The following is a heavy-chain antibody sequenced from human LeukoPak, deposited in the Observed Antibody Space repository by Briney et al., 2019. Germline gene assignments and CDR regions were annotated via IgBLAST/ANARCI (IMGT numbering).Heavy chain of an antibody. CDR3: ARDGFGLVDI. Sequence: GGTLRLSCAASGFTFSSYGMSWVRQAPGKGLEWVSAISGSGGSTYYADSVKGRFTISRDNSKNTLYLQMNSLRAEDTAVYYCARDGFGLVDIWGQGTMVTVSS. CDR2: ISGSGGST. V-gene: IGHV3-23*01. D-gene: IGHD3-10*01. CDR1: GFTFSSYG. J-gene: IGHJ3*02.